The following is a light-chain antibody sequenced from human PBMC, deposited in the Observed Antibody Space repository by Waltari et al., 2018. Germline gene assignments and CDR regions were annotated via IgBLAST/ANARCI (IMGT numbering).Light chain of an antibody. CDR1: NVGTNN. J-gene: IGLJ1*01. CDR2: YDS. CDR3: QVWDTSSDHLV. Sequence: SYVLTQPPPVPVAPGKTARITCGGNNVGTNNVHWYQQKPGQAPVLVISYDSDRPPGIPERFSGSNSGNTATLTISRVEAGDEADYYCQVWDTSSDHLVFGTGTKVTVL. V-gene: IGLV3-21*04.